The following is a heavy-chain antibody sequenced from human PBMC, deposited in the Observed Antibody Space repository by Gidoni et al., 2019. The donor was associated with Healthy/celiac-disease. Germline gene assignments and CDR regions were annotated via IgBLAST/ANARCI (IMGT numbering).Heavy chain of an antibody. CDR2: INHRGST. Sequence: QVQLQPWGAGLLKPSETLSLTCAVYGGSFSGYYWSWIRQPPGKGLEWTGEINHRGSTNYNPSLKSRVTISVDTSKNQFSRKRSSVTAADTAVYYCARGRGSSSLGYWGQGTLVTVSS. J-gene: IGHJ4*02. CDR3: ARGRGSSSLGY. D-gene: IGHD6-13*01. CDR1: GGSFSGYY. V-gene: IGHV4-34*01.